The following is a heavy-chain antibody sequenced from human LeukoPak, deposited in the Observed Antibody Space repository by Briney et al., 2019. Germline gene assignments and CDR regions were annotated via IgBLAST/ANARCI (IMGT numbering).Heavy chain of an antibody. Sequence: SQTLSLTCAVSGDSVTSGCYYWTWIRHHLGKGREWIGYISNSGTTSYNPSLKSRVSISVDTSDNQFSLRLTSVTAADTAVYYCARDVVVTSSPDAFDIWGQGTMVTVSS. V-gene: IGHV4-31*11. D-gene: IGHD2-21*01. J-gene: IGHJ3*02. CDR1: GDSVTSGCYY. CDR2: ISNSGTT. CDR3: ARDVVVTSSPDAFDI.